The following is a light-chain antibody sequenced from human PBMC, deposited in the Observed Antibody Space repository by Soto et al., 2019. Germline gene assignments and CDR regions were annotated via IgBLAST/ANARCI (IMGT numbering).Light chain of an antibody. Sequence: IQMTQAPSSLSASVVYRVTITWRASQGIRNDLGWYQQKPGKAPKLLIYAASSLQSGVPSRFSGSGSGTDFTLTISSLQPEDFATYYCLQDYNYPWTFGQGTKVDI. J-gene: IGKJ1*01. V-gene: IGKV1-6*01. CDR1: QGIRND. CDR2: AAS. CDR3: LQDYNYPWT.